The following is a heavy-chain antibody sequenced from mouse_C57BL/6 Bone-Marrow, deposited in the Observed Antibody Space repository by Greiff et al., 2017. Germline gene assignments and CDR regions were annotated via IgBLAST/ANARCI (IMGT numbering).Heavy chain of an antibody. CDR2: IWGGGST. J-gene: IGHJ4*01. V-gene: IGHV2-9*01. Sequence: QVQLQQSGPGLVAPSQRLSITCTVSGFSLTSYGVDWVRQPPGKGLEWLGVIWGGGSTNYNSALMSRLSISKDNSKSQVLLKMNSRQTDDTARYYCTAHDGYIYAMDYWSQGTSVSVSS. CDR1: GFSLTSYG. CDR3: TAHDGYIYAMDY. D-gene: IGHD2-3*01.